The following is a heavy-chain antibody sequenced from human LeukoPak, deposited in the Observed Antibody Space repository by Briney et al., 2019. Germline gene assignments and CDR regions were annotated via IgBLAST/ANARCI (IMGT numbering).Heavy chain of an antibody. D-gene: IGHD6-13*01. Sequence: PSETLSLTCAVSGGSISSSNWWGWVRQPPGKGLEWIGEIYHSGSTNYNPSLKSRVTISVDKSKNQFSLKLSSVTAADTAVYYCASLYNPYTDIAAAGPAGDYWGQGTLVTVSS. V-gene: IGHV4-4*02. CDR1: GGSISSSNW. CDR2: IYHSGST. CDR3: ASLYNPYTDIAAAGPAGDY. J-gene: IGHJ4*02.